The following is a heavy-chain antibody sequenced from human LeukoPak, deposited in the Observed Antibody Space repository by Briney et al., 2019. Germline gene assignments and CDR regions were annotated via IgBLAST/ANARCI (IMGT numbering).Heavy chain of an antibody. CDR1: GFTFSSYE. D-gene: IGHD3-22*01. CDR3: ARAKAAIVVVIGNYMDV. CDR2: ISSSGSTI. Sequence: GGSLRLSCAASGFTFSSYEMNWVRQAPGKGLEWVSYISSSGSTIYYADSVKGRFTISRDNAKDSLYLQMNSLRAEDTAVYYCARAKAAIVVVIGNYMDVWGKGTTVTVSS. J-gene: IGHJ6*03. V-gene: IGHV3-48*03.